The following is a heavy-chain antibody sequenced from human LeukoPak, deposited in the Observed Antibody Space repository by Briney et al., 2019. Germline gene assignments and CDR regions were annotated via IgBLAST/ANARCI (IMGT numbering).Heavy chain of an antibody. Sequence: GGSLRLSCGASGFTFSEYYINWIRQAPGKGLEWVSHISSSGRLMQYADSVRGRFTITRDNAQNFMSLQMNNLKPEDTAVYYCARDTNNGLDVWGRGTTVTVS. CDR1: GFTFSEYY. CDR2: ISSSGRLM. CDR3: ARDTNNGLDV. V-gene: IGHV3-11*01. J-gene: IGHJ6*02. D-gene: IGHD1-14*01.